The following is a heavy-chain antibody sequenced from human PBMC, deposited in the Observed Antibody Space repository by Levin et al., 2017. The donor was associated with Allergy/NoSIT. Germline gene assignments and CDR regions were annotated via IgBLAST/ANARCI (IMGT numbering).Heavy chain of an antibody. Sequence: SETLSLTCTVSGDSVSSSHYYWSWIRQPPGKGLEWIGYVFYTGSTNHNPSLKTRVTISVDTSKNQFSLRLSSVTAADTAVYYCARLGRYSNSGSYKWFDPWGQGTLVTVSS. CDR1: GDSVSSSHYY. J-gene: IGHJ5*02. CDR3: ARLGRYSNSGSYKWFDP. D-gene: IGHD3-10*01. CDR2: VFYTGST. V-gene: IGHV4-61*01.